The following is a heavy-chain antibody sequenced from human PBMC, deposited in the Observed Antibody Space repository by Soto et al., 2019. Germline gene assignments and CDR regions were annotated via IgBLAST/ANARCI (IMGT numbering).Heavy chain of an antibody. CDR1: GGSISSYY. V-gene: IGHV4-59*01. J-gene: IGHJ4*02. Sequence: SETRSLTCTVSGGSISSYYWSWIRQPPGKGLEWIGYIYYSGSTNYNPSLKSRVTISVDTSKNQFSLKLSSVTAADTAVYYCASTFGSSWYWYFDYWGQGALVTVSS. D-gene: IGHD6-13*01. CDR3: ASTFGSSWYWYFDY. CDR2: IYYSGST.